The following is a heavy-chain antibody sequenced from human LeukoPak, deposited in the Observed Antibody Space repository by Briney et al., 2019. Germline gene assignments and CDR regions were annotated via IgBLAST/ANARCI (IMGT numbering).Heavy chain of an antibody. CDR1: GFTFSTYG. V-gene: IGHV3-30*02. CDR2: IRYDGSNT. J-gene: IGHJ4*02. CDR3: AKVVRYYYDSSGPALDY. Sequence: GGSLRLSCAASGFTFSTYGMHWVRQAPGKGLEWVAFIRYDGSNTHYADSVKGRFTISRDNSKNTLYLQMNSLRAEDTAMYYCAKVVRYYYDSSGPALDYRGQGTLVTVSS. D-gene: IGHD3-22*01.